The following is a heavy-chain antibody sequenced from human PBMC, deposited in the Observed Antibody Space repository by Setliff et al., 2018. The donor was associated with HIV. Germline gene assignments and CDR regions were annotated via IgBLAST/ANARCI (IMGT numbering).Heavy chain of an antibody. V-gene: IGHV3-23*01. CDR2: ISGRGDIT. D-gene: IGHD5-12*01. J-gene: IGHJ4*02. Sequence: LSCAASGFTFNSYVMSWVRRTPGKGLEWVSAISGRGDITYYADSMKGRFTISRDNSKNTLYLQMNSLRAEDTAVYYCAPVRDGYNYFFDYWGQGTLVTVSS. CDR1: GFTFNSYV. CDR3: APVRDGYNYFFDY.